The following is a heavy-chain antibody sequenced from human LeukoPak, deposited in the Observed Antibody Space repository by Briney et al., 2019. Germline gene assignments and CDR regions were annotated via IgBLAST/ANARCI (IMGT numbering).Heavy chain of an antibody. CDR1: GFNFGSYV. CDR2: ISGSGHST. D-gene: IGHD5-18*01. V-gene: IGHV3-23*01. CDR3: AKGGYSYGSD. J-gene: IGHJ4*02. Sequence: GGSLRLSCVGTGFNFGSYVMSWVRQAPGKGLEWVSVISGSGHSTYYAESVKGRFTISRDNSKNTLYLQINSLRAEDTAVYYCAKGGYSYGSDWGQGTLVTVSS.